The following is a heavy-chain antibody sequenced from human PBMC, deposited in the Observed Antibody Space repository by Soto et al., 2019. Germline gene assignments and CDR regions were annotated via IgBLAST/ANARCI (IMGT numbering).Heavy chain of an antibody. CDR1: GGSFSGYY. CDR2: INHSGST. D-gene: IGHD5-12*01. Sequence: QVQLQQWGAGLLKPSETLSLTCAVYGGSFSGYYWSWIRQPPGKGLEWIGEINHSGSTNYNPSLKSRVTISVDTSKNQFSLKLSSVTAADTAVYYCARGGGRDGYNFFDYWGQGTLVIVSS. J-gene: IGHJ4*02. CDR3: ARGGGRDGYNFFDY. V-gene: IGHV4-34*01.